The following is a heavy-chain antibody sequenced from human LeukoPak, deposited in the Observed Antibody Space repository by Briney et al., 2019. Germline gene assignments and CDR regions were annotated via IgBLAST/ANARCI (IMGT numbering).Heavy chain of an antibody. V-gene: IGHV3-48*01. J-gene: IGHJ5*02. D-gene: IGHD3-3*01. Sequence: GGSLRLSCAASGFTFSSYSMNWVRQAPGKGLEWVSYISSSSSTIYYADSVKGRFTISRDNAKNSLYLQMNSLRAEDTAVYYCAREITIFGGTWGQGTLVTVSS. CDR3: AREITIFGGT. CDR1: GFTFSSYS. CDR2: ISSSSSTI.